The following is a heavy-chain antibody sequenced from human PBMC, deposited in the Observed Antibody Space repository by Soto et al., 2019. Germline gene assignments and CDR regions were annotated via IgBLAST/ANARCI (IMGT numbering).Heavy chain of an antibody. J-gene: IGHJ5*02. D-gene: IGHD2-15*01. CDR1: GFTFSTYN. V-gene: IGHV3-21*01. CDR2: ISSSSTYI. CDR3: ARDISCSGGTCHGWFDP. Sequence: GGSLRLSCAASGFTFSTYNMNWVRQAPGKGLEWVSSISSSSTYIFYADSVKGRFTISRDNAKNSLYLQMNSLRAEDTAVYYCARDISCSGGTCHGWFDPWGQGSRVTVSS.